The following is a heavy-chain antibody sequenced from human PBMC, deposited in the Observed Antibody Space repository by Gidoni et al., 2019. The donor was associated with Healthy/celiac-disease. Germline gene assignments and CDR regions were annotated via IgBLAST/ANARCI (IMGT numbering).Heavy chain of an antibody. CDR1: GFTFRSYA. D-gene: IGHD3-10*01. Sequence: QVQLVESEGGVVQPGRSLRLSCAASGFTFRSYAMHWVRQAPGKGLEWVAVISYDGSNKYYADSVKGRFTISRDNSKNTLYLQMNSLRAEDTAVYYCARDRGVTLPQYYFDYWGQGTLVTVSS. V-gene: IGHV3-30-3*01. J-gene: IGHJ4*02. CDR3: ARDRGVTLPQYYFDY. CDR2: ISYDGSNK.